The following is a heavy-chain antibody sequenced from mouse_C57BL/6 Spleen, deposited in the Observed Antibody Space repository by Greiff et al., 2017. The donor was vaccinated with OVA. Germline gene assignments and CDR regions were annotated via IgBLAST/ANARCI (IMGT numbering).Heavy chain of an antibody. D-gene: IGHD1-1*01. CDR2: INPNNGGT. CDR3: AYYGRSLDY. Sequence: EVQLQQSGPELVKPGASVKISCKASGYTFTDYYMNWVKQSHGKSLEWIGDINPNNGGTSYNQKFKGKATLTVDKSSSTAYMELRSLTSEDSAVYYCAYYGRSLDYWGQGTTLTVSS. V-gene: IGHV1-26*01. CDR1: GYTFTDYY. J-gene: IGHJ2*01.